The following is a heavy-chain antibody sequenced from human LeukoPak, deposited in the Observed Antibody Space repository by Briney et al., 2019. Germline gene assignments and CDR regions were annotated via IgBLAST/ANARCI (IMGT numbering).Heavy chain of an antibody. Sequence: GRSLRLSCAASGFTFSSYAMHWVRQAPGKGLEWVAVISYDGSNKYYADSVKGRFTISRDNSKNTLYLQMNSLRVEDTAVYYCAREGSSSSWFDPWGQGTLVTVSS. J-gene: IGHJ5*02. D-gene: IGHD6-13*01. V-gene: IGHV3-30*04. CDR1: GFTFSSYA. CDR3: AREGSSSSWFDP. CDR2: ISYDGSNK.